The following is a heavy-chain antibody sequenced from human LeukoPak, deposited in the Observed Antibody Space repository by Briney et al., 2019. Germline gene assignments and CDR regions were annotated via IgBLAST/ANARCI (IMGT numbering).Heavy chain of an antibody. CDR1: GGSISSYY. CDR3: ARVRIAAAGRVLYYYYYMDV. V-gene: IGHV4-59*01. J-gene: IGHJ6*03. Sequence: SETLSLTCTVSGGSISSYYWSWIRQPPGKGLEWIGYIYYSGSTNYNPSLKSRVTISVDTSKNQVSLKLSSVTAADTAVYYCARVRIAAAGRVLYYYYYMDVWGKGTTVTISS. CDR2: IYYSGST. D-gene: IGHD6-13*01.